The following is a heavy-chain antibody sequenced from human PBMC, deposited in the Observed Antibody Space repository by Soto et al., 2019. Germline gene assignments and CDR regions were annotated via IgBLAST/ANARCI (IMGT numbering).Heavy chain of an antibody. CDR1: GFTFSSYG. J-gene: IGHJ5*02. D-gene: IGHD3-10*01. CDR2: ISYDGSNK. Sequence: PGGSLRLSCAASGFTFSSYGMHWVRQAPGKGLEWVAVISYDGSNKYYADSVKGRFTISRDNSKNTLYLQMNSLRAEDTAVYYCAKDRYYAFDPWGKGTLVTVSS. CDR3: AKDRYYAFDP. V-gene: IGHV3-30*18.